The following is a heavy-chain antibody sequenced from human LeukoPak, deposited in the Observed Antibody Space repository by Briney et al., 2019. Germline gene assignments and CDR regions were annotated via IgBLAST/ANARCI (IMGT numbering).Heavy chain of an antibody. D-gene: IGHD3-3*01. V-gene: IGHV3-21*01. CDR1: GFTFRAYT. J-gene: IGHJ4*02. CDR3: ARGGRFLDL. Sequence: PGGSLRFICAASGFTFRAYTLNWVRQAPGKGLEWVSSINGGSNYIYYADSLKGRFTISRDNAKSSLFLQMNGLRAEDTAVYYCARGGRFLDLWGQGTLVTVSS. CDR2: INGGSNYI.